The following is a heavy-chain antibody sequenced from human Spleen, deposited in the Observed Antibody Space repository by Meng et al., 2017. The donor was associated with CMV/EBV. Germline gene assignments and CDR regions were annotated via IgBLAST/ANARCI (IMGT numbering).Heavy chain of an antibody. D-gene: IGHD6-13*01. CDR2: ISHSGST. V-gene: IGHV4-34*01. J-gene: IGHJ4*02. CDR3: AREIRYSSSWSNFDF. Sequence: SETLSLTCGVYGGSLRGYYWSWIRQPPGKGLEWIGEISHSGSTNYNPSLKSRVTISVDMSRNQFSLKLRSVTAADTAVYYCAREIRYSSSWSNFDFWGQGTLVTVSS. CDR1: GGSLRGYY.